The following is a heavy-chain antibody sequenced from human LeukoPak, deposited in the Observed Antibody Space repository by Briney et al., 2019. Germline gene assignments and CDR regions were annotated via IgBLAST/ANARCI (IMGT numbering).Heavy chain of an antibody. Sequence: SETLSLTCTVSGGSFNSFFWSWVRQPPGKGLEWIGYIYTSGNTYYSPSLKSRVTISLDTSKNQLSLRLISVTAADTAVYYCARAAKRPDGWIGGSYLWGQGVSVTVSS. V-gene: IGHV4-4*09. CDR3: ARAAKRPDGWIGGSYL. D-gene: IGHD3-10*01. J-gene: IGHJ4*02. CDR2: IYTSGNT. CDR1: GGSFNSFF.